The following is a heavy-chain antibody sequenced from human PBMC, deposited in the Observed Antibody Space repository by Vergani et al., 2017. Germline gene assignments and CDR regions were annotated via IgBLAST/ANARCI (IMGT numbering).Heavy chain of an antibody. CDR2: LRYDGSNE. V-gene: IGHV3-30*02. D-gene: IGHD2-2*01. J-gene: IGHJ6*02. CDR3: ANSYCSSLSCYAFYGMEV. Sequence: VQLVEFGGGLVQPGGSLRLSCAASGFSFSTYGMHWVRQAPGRGLEWVAFLRYDGSNEYYGDAVKGRFIISRDNSKNMLSLEMHSLRPEDTAVYYCANSYCSSLSCYAFYGMEVWGQGTTVTVSS. CDR1: GFSFSTYG.